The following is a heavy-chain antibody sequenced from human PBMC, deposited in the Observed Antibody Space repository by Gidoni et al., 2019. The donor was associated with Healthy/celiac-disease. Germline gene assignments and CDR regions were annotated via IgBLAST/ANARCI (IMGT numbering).Heavy chain of an antibody. Sequence: QVQLVQSGPEVKNPGASVRVSCKASGYTFTSYDINWLRQATGQGLEWMGWRNHNSGNIGYAKKFQGRVTMTRNNSISTAYMELSRLRSEDTAVYYCARGRGRRFGEIPYRVWGQGTMVTVSS. CDR2: RNHNSGNI. CDR3: ARGRGRRFGEIPYRV. V-gene: IGHV1-8*01. D-gene: IGHD3-10*01. J-gene: IGHJ6*02. CDR1: GYTFTSYD.